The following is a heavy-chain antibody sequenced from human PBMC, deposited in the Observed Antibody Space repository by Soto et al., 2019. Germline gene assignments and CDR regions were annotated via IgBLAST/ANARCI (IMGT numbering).Heavy chain of an antibody. V-gene: IGHV3-9*01. J-gene: IGHJ4*02. CDR1: GFTFDDYA. CDR2: ISWNSGSI. CDR3: AKAMKDVVVVPAGEH. D-gene: IGHD2-2*01. Sequence: EVQLVESGGGLVQPGRSLRLSCAASGFTFDDYAMHWVRQAPGKGLEWVSGISWNSGSIGYADSVKGRFTISRDNAKNSLDVQMNSLRADDTALYYCAKAMKDVVVVPAGEHWGQGTLVVVCS.